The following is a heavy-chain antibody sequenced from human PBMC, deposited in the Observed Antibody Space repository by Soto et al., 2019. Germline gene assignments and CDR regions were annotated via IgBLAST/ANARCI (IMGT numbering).Heavy chain of an antibody. D-gene: IGHD6-6*01. V-gene: IGHV1-8*01. CDR3: VRARYSTSHNWFDP. Sequence: QVQLVQSGAEVKEPGASVKVSCKASGYTFSSYDINWVRQATGQGLEWMGWMNPNSGNTGSAQNFQGRVTMTRNTSISTAYMELSSLRSEDTAVYYCVRARYSTSHNWFDPWGQGTLVTVSS. CDR2: MNPNSGNT. J-gene: IGHJ5*02. CDR1: GYTFSSYD.